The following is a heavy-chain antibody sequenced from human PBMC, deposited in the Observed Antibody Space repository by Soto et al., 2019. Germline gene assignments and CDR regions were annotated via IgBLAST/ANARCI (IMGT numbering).Heavy chain of an antibody. Sequence: EVQLVESGGGLVQPGRSLRLSCAASGFTFDDYAMHWVRQAPGKGLEWVSGISWNSGSIGYADSVKGRFTISRDNAKNSLYLQMNSLRAEDTALYYCAKYSGDSYYFDYWGQGTLVTVSS. J-gene: IGHJ4*02. CDR3: AKYSGDSYYFDY. CDR2: ISWNSGSI. V-gene: IGHV3-9*01. CDR1: GFTFDDYA. D-gene: IGHD4-17*01.